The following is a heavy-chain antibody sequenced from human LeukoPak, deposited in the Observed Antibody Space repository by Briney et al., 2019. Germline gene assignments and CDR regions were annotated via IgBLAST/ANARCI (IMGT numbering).Heavy chain of an antibody. CDR3: ARDGTSSNWFDP. Sequence: SETLSLTCTVSGGSISSHYWSWIRQPPGKGLEWIGYIYYSGSTNYNPSLKSRVTISVDTSKNQFSLKLSSVTAADTAVYYCARDGTSSNWFDPWGQGTLVTVSS. CDR2: IYYSGST. J-gene: IGHJ5*02. CDR1: GGSISSHY. V-gene: IGHV4-59*11. D-gene: IGHD2-2*01.